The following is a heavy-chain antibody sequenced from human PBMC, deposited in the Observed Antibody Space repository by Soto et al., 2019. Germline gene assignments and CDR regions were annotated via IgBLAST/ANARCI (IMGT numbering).Heavy chain of an antibody. J-gene: IGHJ6*02. V-gene: IGHV1-69*10. Sequence: RASVKVSCKVSGGSFSSYAFNWVRQAPGQGLEWMGGIIPLLDTTNYAQNLQDRVTITADKSTYTVYMELSSLRSEDTALYYCARDPRYSYGDPPHRGMDVWGQGTTVTVS. CDR3: ARDPRYSYGDPPHRGMDV. CDR2: IIPLLDTT. D-gene: IGHD5-18*01. CDR1: GGSFSSYA.